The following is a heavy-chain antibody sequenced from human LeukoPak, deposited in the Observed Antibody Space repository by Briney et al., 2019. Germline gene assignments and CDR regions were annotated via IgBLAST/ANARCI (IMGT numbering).Heavy chain of an antibody. CDR3: ARDRGYTFDY. D-gene: IGHD3-22*01. V-gene: IGHV3-74*01. CDR2: IKSDGSDT. CDR1: GFAFNTYW. Sequence: GGSLRLSCAASGFAFNTYWMHWVRQAPGKGLVWVSRIKSDGSDTTYTDPVKGRFTISRDNAKNTLYLQMNSLSAEDTAMYFCARDRGYTFDYWGQGTLVTVSS. J-gene: IGHJ4*02.